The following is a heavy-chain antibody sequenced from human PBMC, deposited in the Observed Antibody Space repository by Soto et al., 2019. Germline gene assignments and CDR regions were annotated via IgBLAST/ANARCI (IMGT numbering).Heavy chain of an antibody. V-gene: IGHV1-2*02. J-gene: IGHJ2*01. CDR3: ASLMMAGYWYFDL. CDR1: GYTFTGYY. D-gene: IGHD6-19*01. Sequence: ASVEVSCKASGYTFTGYYMHWVRQAPGQGLEWMGWINPNSGGTNYAQKFQGRVTMTRDTSISTAYMELSRLRSDDTAVYYCASLMMAGYWYFDLWGRGTLVTVS. CDR2: INPNSGGT.